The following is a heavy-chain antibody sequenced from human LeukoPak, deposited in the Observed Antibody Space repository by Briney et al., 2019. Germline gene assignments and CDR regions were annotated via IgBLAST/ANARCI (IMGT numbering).Heavy chain of an antibody. D-gene: IGHD3-10*01. V-gene: IGHV3-73*01. CDR1: GFTFSGSA. CDR3: ATVRGVKKNYMDV. J-gene: IGHJ6*03. CDR2: IRSKANSYAT. Sequence: PGGSLRLSCAASGFTFSGSAMHWVRQASGKGLEWVGRIRSKANSYATAYAASVKGRFTISRDDSKNTAYLQMNSLKTEDTAVYYCATVRGVKKNYMDVWGKGTTVTVSS.